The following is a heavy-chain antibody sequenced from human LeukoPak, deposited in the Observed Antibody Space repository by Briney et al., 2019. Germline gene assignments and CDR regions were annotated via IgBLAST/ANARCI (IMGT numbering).Heavy chain of an antibody. CDR2: IYYSGST. CDR3: ARGGVFRAFDI. J-gene: IGHJ3*02. D-gene: IGHD2-8*02. V-gene: IGHV4-61*05. Sequence: SETLSLTCTVSGGSISSSSYYWGWIRQPPGKGLEWIGYIYYSGSTNYNPSLKSRVTISVDTSKNQFSLKLSSVTAADTAVYYCARGGVFRAFDIWGQGTMVTVSS. CDR1: GGSISSSSYY.